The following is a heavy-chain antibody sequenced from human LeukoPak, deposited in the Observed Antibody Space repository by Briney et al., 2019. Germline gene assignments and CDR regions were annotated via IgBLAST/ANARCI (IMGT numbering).Heavy chain of an antibody. J-gene: IGHJ4*02. V-gene: IGHV1-18*01. D-gene: IGHD6-19*01. CDR1: GYTFTSYG. CDR3: ARGTNQWLDPGYFDY. Sequence: ASVKVSYKASGYTFTSYGISWVRQAPGQGLEWMGWISAYNGNTNYAQKLQGRVTMTTDTSTSTAYMELRSLRSDDTAVYYCARGTNQWLDPGYFDYWGQGTLVTVSS. CDR2: ISAYNGNT.